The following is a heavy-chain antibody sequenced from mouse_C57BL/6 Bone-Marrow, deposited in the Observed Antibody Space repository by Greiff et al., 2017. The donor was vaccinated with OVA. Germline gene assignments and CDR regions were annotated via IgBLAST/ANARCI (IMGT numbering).Heavy chain of an antibody. CDR2: INYDGSST. J-gene: IGHJ2*01. V-gene: IGHV5-16*01. CDR3: ARDGYYFDY. D-gene: IGHD2-2*01. CDR1: GFTFRDYY. Sequence: EVKLVVSEGGLVQPGSYMKLTCTASGFTFRDYYMAWVRQVPEKGLEWVANINYDGSSTYYLDSLKSRFIISRDNAKNILYLQMSSLKSEDTATYYCARDGYYFDYWGQGTTLTVSS.